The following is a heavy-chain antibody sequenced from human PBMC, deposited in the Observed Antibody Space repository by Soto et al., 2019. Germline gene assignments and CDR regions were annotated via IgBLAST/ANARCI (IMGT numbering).Heavy chain of an antibody. D-gene: IGHD3-9*01. CDR3: ATGRYFDWSPRLDY. CDR2: IKSKTDGGTT. J-gene: IGHJ4*02. CDR1: GFTFANAG. V-gene: IGHV3-15*01. Sequence: GGALRLSCAASGFTFANAGMTWGRQAPGKGLEWVGRIKSKTDGGTTDYAAPVKDRFIISRDDSRNTLYLQVNSLKTEDTAVYYCATGRYFDWSPRLDYWGQGT.